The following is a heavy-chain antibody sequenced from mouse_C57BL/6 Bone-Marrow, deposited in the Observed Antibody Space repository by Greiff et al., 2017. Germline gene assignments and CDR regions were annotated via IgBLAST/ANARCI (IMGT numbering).Heavy chain of an antibody. CDR3: AREGYDYDLYWYFDV. Sequence: EVNLVESGGGLVKPGGSLKLSCAASGFTFSSYAMSWVRQTPEKRLEWVATISDGGSYTYYPDNVKGRFTISRDNAKNNLYLQMSHLKSEDTAMYYCAREGYDYDLYWYFDVWGTGTTVTVSS. CDR2: ISDGGSYT. J-gene: IGHJ1*03. CDR1: GFTFSSYA. D-gene: IGHD2-4*01. V-gene: IGHV5-4*01.